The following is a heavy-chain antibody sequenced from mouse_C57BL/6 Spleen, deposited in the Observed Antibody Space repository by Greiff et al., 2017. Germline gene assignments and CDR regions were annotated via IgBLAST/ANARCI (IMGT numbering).Heavy chain of an antibody. CDR3: ARTGGRATFDY. CDR2: ISGGGGNT. V-gene: IGHV5-9*01. Sequence: EVKVVESGGGLVKPGGSLKLSCAASGFTFSSYTMSWVRQTPEKRLEWVATISGGGGNTYYPDSVKGRFTISRDNAKNTLYLQMSSRRSEDTALYYCARTGGRATFDYWGQGTTLTVSS. D-gene: IGHD1-1*01. J-gene: IGHJ2*01. CDR1: GFTFSSYT.